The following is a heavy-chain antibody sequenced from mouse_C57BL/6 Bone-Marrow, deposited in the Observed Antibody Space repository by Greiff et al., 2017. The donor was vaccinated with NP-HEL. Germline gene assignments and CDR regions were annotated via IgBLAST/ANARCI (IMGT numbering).Heavy chain of an antibody. CDR3: ARRHNYGSRLMDC. CDR2: IHPNSGST. V-gene: IGHV1-64*01. J-gene: IGHJ4*01. Sequence: VQLQQPGAELVKPGASVKLSCKASGYTFTSYWMHWVKQRPGQGLEWIGMIHPNSGSTNYNEKFKSKAKLTVDKSSSTACMQLSSLTSEDSAVYYCARRHNYGSRLMDCWGQGTSDTDSS. D-gene: IGHD1-1*01. CDR1: GYTFTSYW.